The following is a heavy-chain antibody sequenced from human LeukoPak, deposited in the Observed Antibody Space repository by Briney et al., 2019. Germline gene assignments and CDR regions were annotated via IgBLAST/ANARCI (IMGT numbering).Heavy chain of an antibody. CDR2: ISAYNGNT. J-gene: IGHJ3*02. V-gene: IGHV1-18*01. D-gene: IGHD3-22*01. Sequence: ASVKVSCKASGYTFTSYGISWVRQAPGQGLEWMGWISAYNGNTNYAQKLQGRVTLTTDTSTSTAYMELRSLRSDDTAVYYCAREGSYYDSSGYDIWGQGTMVTVSS. CDR3: AREGSYYDSSGYDI. CDR1: GYTFTSYG.